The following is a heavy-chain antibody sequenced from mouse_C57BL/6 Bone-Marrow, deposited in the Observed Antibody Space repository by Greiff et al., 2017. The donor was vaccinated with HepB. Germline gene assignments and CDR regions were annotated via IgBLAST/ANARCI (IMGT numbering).Heavy chain of an antibody. CDR1: GFTFSDYY. V-gene: IGHV5-12*01. CDR3: ARPSYYYGSSPGY. J-gene: IGHJ4*01. CDR2: ISNGGGST. D-gene: IGHD1-1*01. Sequence: EVQLQESGGGLVQPGGSLKLSCAASGFTFSDYYMYWVRQTPEKRLEWVAYISNGGGSTYYPDTVKGRFTISRDNAKNTLYLQMSRLKSEDTAMYYCARPSYYYGSSPGYWGQGTSVTVSS.